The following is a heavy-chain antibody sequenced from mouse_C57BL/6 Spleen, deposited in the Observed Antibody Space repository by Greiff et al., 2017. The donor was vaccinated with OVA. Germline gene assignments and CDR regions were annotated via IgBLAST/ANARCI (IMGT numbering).Heavy chain of an antibody. V-gene: IGHV1-69*01. Sequence: QFQLKRPGPEFVIPGLSGKLSCKASASTFPSSWMPWVKQRLGQGLEWIGELDPSDSYTNYNQKFKGKSTLTVDKSSSTAYMQLSSLTSEDSAVYYCARHYYGSSPYAMDYWGQGTSVTVSS. CDR3: ARHYYGSSPYAMDY. J-gene: IGHJ4*01. CDR1: ASTFPSSW. CDR2: LDPSDSYT. D-gene: IGHD1-1*01.